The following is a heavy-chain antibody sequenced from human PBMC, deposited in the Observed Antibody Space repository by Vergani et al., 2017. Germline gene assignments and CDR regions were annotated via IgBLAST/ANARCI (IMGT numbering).Heavy chain of an antibody. J-gene: IGHJ4*02. CDR1: GFTFSSYG. CDR2: ISYDGSNK. Sequence: QVQLVESGGGVVQPGRSLRLSCAASGFTFSSYGMHWVRQAPGKGLEWVAVISYDGSNKYYADSVKGRFTISRDNSKSTLYLQMNSLRAEDTAVYYCAPNPGNYWGQGTLVTVSS. V-gene: IGHV3-30*03. CDR3: APNPGNY.